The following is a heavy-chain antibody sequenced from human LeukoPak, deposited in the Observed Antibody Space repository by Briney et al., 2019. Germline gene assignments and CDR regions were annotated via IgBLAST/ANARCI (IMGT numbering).Heavy chain of an antibody. J-gene: IGHJ4*02. CDR1: GFTFSSYA. CDR2: ISGSGGST. Sequence: GGSLRLSCAASGFTFSSYAMSWVRQAPGKGLEWVSAISGSGGSTYYADSVKGRFTISRDNSKNTLFLQMNSLKAEDTAVYYCARISVYDDYWGQGTLVTVSS. D-gene: IGHD5/OR15-5a*01. V-gene: IGHV3-23*01. CDR3: ARISVYDDY.